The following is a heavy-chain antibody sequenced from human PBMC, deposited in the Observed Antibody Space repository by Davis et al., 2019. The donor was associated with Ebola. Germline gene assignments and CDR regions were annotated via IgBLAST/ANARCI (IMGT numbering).Heavy chain of an antibody. CDR1: GFTFRNFW. D-gene: IGHD6-19*01. CDR2: IKDDGSEK. V-gene: IGHV3-7*01. J-gene: IGHJ4*02. CDR3: ARDPGIAVAGSYYFDY. Sequence: GESLKISCAASGFTFRNFWMTWVRQAPGKGLEWVANIKDDGSEKHYVDSVRGRFTISRDNAKNSLYLQMNSLRAEDTAVYYCARDPGIAVAGSYYFDYWGQGTLVTVSS.